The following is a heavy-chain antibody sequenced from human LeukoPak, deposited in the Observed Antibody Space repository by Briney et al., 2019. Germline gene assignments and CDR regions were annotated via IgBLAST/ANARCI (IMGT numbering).Heavy chain of an antibody. J-gene: IGHJ5*02. CDR2: INLNNGDT. CDR1: GYTFTNFD. CDR3: ARGRIGIA. D-gene: IGHD1-14*01. V-gene: IGHV1-8*02. Sequence: ASVKVSCKASGYTFTNFDVNWVRQAAGQGLEWMGYINLNNGDTDSAQKSQGRITMTRDTSINTAYMELSSLRSDDSAMYYCARGRIGIAWGQGTLVTVSS.